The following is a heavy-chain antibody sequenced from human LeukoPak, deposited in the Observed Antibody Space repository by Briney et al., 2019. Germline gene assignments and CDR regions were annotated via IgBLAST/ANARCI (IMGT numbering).Heavy chain of an antibody. J-gene: IGHJ3*02. CDR3: AREGRRDGYNINAFDI. Sequence: PGGSLRLSCAASGFTFSSYSMNWVRQAPGKGLEWVSSISSSSSYIYYADSVKGRFTISRDNSKNTLYLQMNSLRAEDTAVYYCAREGRRDGYNINAFDIWGQGTMVTVSS. CDR2: ISSSSSYI. CDR1: GFTFSSYS. D-gene: IGHD5-24*01. V-gene: IGHV3-21*04.